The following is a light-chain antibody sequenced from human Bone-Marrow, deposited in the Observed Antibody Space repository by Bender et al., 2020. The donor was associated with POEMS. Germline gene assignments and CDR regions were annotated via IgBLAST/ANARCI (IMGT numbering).Light chain of an antibody. CDR1: TGTVTRGDY. V-gene: IGLV7-43*01. CDR3: VLFYGAAQV. Sequence: QTVVTQEPSLTVSPGGTVTLTCSSSTGTVTRGDYANWFQQRPGLPPRTLIYSTDTRHSSTPARFSGSLLGGKAALTLTAVQPEDEAVYYCVLFYGAAQVFGGGTKLTVL. CDR2: STD. J-gene: IGLJ3*02.